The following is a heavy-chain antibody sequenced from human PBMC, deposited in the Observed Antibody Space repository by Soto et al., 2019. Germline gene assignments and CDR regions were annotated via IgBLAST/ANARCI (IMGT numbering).Heavy chain of an antibody. J-gene: IGHJ4*02. Sequence: GGSLRLSCAASGFTFSSYAMSWVRQAPGKGLEWVSGISTSGGSTYYADSVKGRFTISRDNSKNTLYLQRNRLRAEDTALYYWARASGSGYYYCDYWGQGTLVTVSS. CDR1: GFTFSSYA. CDR2: ISTSGGST. CDR3: ARASGSGYYYCDY. V-gene: IGHV3-23*01. D-gene: IGHD3-22*01.